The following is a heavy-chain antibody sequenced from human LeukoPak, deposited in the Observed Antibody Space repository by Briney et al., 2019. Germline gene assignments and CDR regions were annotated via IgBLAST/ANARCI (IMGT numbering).Heavy chain of an antibody. CDR3: ARDKSYGDSSDY. D-gene: IGHD4-17*01. V-gene: IGHV3-74*01. J-gene: IGHJ4*02. Sequence: GGSLRLSCAASGFTFSSSWMHWVRQAPGKGLVWVSRINSDGSSTYYADSVKGRFTLSRDYPKNTLYLQMNSLRAEDTAVYYCARDKSYGDSSDYWGQGTLVTVSS. CDR2: INSDGSST. CDR1: GFTFSSSW.